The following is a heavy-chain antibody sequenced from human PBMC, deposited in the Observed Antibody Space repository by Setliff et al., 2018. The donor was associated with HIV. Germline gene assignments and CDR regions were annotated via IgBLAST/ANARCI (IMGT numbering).Heavy chain of an antibody. V-gene: IGHV4-39*07. CDR2: IAYSGTT. CDR3: ARGPPFAY. CDR1: GGSFIGSNFQ. J-gene: IGHJ4*02. Sequence: SETLSLTCNVSGGSFIGSNFQSTWIRQAPGRGLEWIADIAYSGTTMYTNYNPSLESRVIISEDTSRDQFFLKLTSVTADDTGIYYCARGPPFAYWGQGLLVTVSS.